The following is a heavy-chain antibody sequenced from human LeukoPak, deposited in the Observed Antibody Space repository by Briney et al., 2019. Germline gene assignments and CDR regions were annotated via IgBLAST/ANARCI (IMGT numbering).Heavy chain of an antibody. CDR1: GGTFSSYA. J-gene: IGHJ5*02. CDR3: ARGPEEKSSPFSNWFDP. D-gene: IGHD2-2*01. CDR2: IIPIFGTA. Sequence: GSSVKVSCKVSGGTFSSYAISWVRQAPGQGLEWMGGIIPIFGTANYAQKFQGRVTITADESTSTAYMELSSLRSEDTAVYYCARGPEEKSSPFSNWFDPWGQGTLVTVSS. V-gene: IGHV1-69*01.